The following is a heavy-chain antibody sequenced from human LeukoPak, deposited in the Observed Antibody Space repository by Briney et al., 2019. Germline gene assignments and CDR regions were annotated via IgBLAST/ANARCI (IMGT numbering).Heavy chain of an antibody. CDR2: INHSGST. D-gene: IGHD5-24*01. V-gene: IGHV4-34*01. CDR1: GGSFSGYY. Sequence: PSETLSLTCAVYGGSFSGYYWSWIRQPPGKGLGWIGQINHSGSTNYNPSLKSRATIPVDTSKNQFSLKLSFMTAADTAVYYCARGSRWLQFRGYDYWGQGTLVTVSS. J-gene: IGHJ4*02. CDR3: ARGSRWLQFRGYDY.